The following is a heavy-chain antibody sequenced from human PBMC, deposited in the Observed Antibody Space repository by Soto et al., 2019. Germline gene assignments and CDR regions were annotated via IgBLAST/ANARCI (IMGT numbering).Heavy chain of an antibody. V-gene: IGHV3-30*03. J-gene: IGHJ4*02. CDR1: GFTFRSYG. D-gene: IGHD1-26*01. CDR2: ISDDESKK. CDR3: WAGYYFGDY. Sequence: QVPLVESGGGVVQPGRSLRLSCAASGFTFRSYGMQWVRQAPGKGLEWVAVISDDESKKYYADSVKGRFTISRDNSKNTLYLQMNSLRAEDTAVYYCWAGYYFGDYWGQGALVTVSS.